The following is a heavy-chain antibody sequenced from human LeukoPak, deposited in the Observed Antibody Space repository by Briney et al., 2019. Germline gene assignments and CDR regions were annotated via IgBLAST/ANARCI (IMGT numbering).Heavy chain of an antibody. D-gene: IGHD1-7*01. CDR1: GFTFSSYS. V-gene: IGHV3-74*01. CDR2: ISSDGSTT. Sequence: PGGSLRLSCAASGFTFSSYSMNWVRQAPGKGLVWISRISSDGSTTDYADSVKGRFTISRDSARKTLYLQMHSLRADDSAVYYCTRDRSPSEYTNYERAYYYGMDVWGQGTTVTVSS. CDR3: TRDRSPSEYTNYERAYYYGMDV. J-gene: IGHJ6*02.